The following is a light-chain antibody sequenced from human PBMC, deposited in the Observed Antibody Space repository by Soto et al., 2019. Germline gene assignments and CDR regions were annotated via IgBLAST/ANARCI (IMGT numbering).Light chain of an antibody. CDR2: DAS. CDR3: QQRNNWYT. J-gene: IGKJ2*01. Sequence: VLTQSPATLSLSPGDRATLSCRASQSVRNYLAWYQQKPGQAPRLLIYDASSRATGIPARFSGSGSGTDFTLTISSLEPEDFAVYYCQQRNNWYTFGKGTKLEIK. CDR1: QSVRNY. V-gene: IGKV3-11*01.